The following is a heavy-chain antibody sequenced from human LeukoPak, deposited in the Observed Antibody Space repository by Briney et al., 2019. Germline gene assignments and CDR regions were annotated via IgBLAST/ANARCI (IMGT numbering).Heavy chain of an antibody. J-gene: IGHJ5*02. CDR1: GGSISSGDYY. D-gene: IGHD2-2*01. V-gene: IGHV4-30-4*01. Sequence: PSETLSLTCTASGGSISSGDYYWSWIRQPPGKGLEWIGYIYYSGSTYYNPSLKSRVTISVDTSKNQFSLKLSSVTAADTAVYYCARDSWAEYCSSTSCSEDNWFDPWGQGTLVTVSS. CDR2: IYYSGST. CDR3: ARDSWAEYCSSTSCSEDNWFDP.